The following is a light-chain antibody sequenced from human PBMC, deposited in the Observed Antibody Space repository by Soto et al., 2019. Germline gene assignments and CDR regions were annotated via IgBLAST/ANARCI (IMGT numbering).Light chain of an antibody. Sequence: VMTQSPTTLSVSPGERATLSCRASHSIGSNLAWYQQSPGQAPRLLIYGSSSRATGVPARFSGSGSATQFTLTISSLQSEDFGFYDCQQYKWWRVAFGGGTKVESK. CDR2: GSS. CDR3: QQYKWWRVA. CDR1: HSIGSN. V-gene: IGKV3-15*01. J-gene: IGKJ4*01.